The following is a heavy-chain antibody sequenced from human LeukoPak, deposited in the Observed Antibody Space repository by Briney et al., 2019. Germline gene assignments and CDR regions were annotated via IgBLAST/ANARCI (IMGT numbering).Heavy chain of an antibody. CDR1: GFTFSSYA. J-gene: IGHJ4*02. V-gene: IGHV3-30-3*01. CDR2: ISYDGSNK. Sequence: PGGSLRLSCAASGFTFSSYAVHWVRQAPGKGLEWVAVISYDGSNKYYADSVKGRFTISRDNSKNTLYLQMNSLRAEDTAVYYCARKQPGWGQGTLVTVSS. CDR3: ARKQPG. D-gene: IGHD5-18*01.